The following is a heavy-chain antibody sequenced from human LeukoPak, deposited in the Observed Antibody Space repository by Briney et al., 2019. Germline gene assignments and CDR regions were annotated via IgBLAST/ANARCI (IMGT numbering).Heavy chain of an antibody. D-gene: IGHD3-16*01. CDR2: ISGRGDST. V-gene: IGHV3-23*01. CDR3: GKTNFMDQSRENTGGEAS. J-gene: IGHJ5*02. CDR1: GFIFSSYW. Sequence: PGGSLRLSCAASGFIFSSYWMSWVRQAPGKGLEWVSTISGRGDSTYYADSVKGRFTISRDNSKNRLYLQMNSLRAEDTAVYYCGKTNFMDQSRENTGGEASWGQGPLVTVSS.